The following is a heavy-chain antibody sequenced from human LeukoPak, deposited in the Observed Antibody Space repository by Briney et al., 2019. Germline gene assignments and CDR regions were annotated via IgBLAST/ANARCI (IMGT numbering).Heavy chain of an antibody. J-gene: IGHJ4*02. Sequence: GGSLRLSCAASGFTFSNYGMNWVRQAPGKGLGWVSYISSGSGTIQYADSVKGRFTISRDSARSSLYLQVNSLRAEDTAVYYCARGGSARPDYWGQGTLVTVSS. D-gene: IGHD6-6*01. V-gene: IGHV3-48*01. CDR2: ISSGSGTI. CDR1: GFTFSNYG. CDR3: ARGGSARPDY.